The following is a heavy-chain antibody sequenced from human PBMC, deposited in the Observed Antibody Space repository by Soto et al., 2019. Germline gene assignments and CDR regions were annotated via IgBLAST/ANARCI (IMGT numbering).Heavy chain of an antibody. V-gene: IGHV3-30*18. CDR2: ISYDGSKR. D-gene: IGHD3-22*01. Sequence: GGSLRLSCAASGFTFSSYAMSWVRQAPGKGLEWVAVISYDGSKRYYADSVKGRFTISRDNSKNTLYLQMNSLRAEDTAVYNCAKIPYYYDTSGYYFWGQGILVTVS. CDR3: AKIPYYYDTSGYYF. CDR1: GFTFSSYA. J-gene: IGHJ4*02.